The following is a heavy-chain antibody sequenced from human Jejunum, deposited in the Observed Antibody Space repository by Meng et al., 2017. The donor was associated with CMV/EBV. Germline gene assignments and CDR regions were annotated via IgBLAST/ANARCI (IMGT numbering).Heavy chain of an antibody. CDR1: ASYY. CDR3: ARESMVPVSRYFYYIMDV. J-gene: IGHJ6*02. CDR2: ISYNGTT. Sequence: ASYYWSWVRQPPGKGLEWIGYISYNGTTHYNPSLESRVTITGDTSKNQFSLKLSSVTAADTALYFCARESMVPVSRYFYYIMDVWGQGTTVTVSS. V-gene: IGHV4-61*01. D-gene: IGHD2-15*01.